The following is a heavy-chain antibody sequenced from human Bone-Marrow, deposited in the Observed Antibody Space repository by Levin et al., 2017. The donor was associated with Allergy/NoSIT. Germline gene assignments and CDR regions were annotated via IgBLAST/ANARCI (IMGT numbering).Heavy chain of an antibody. Sequence: EASVKVSCKTSGYTFTGNYMHWVRQAPGQGLEWMGRINPDSGGTNYAQKFQGRVTMTRDTSISTAYMELSRLRSDDTAIYYCASLTYCTSTSCIKGDYWGQGTLVTVSS. V-gene: IGHV1-2*06. J-gene: IGHJ4*02. CDR2: INPDSGGT. CDR3: ASLTYCTSTSCIKGDY. CDR1: GYTFTGNY. D-gene: IGHD2-2*01.